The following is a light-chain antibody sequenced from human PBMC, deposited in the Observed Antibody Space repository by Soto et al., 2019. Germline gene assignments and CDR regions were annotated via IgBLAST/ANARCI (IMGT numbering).Light chain of an antibody. CDR1: QGISSY. Sequence: DIQLTQSPSFLSASVGDRVTITCRASQGISSYLAWYQQKPGKAPKPLIYAASTLRSGVPSRFSGSESGTEFTLTITSLQPEDFAIYSCQQLKSYPITFGQGTRLEIK. CDR2: AAS. CDR3: QQLKSYPIT. J-gene: IGKJ5*01. V-gene: IGKV1-9*01.